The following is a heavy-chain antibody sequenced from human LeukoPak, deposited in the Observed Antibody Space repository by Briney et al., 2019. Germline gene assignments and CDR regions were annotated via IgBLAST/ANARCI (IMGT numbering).Heavy chain of an antibody. V-gene: IGHV3-30*04. CDR1: GFTFSSYA. CDR3: APSGIVPTGYSSGRHYYYGMDV. D-gene: IGHD6-19*01. Sequence: GGSLRLSCAASGFTFSSYAMHWVRQAPGKGLEWVAVISYDGSNKYYAGSVKGRFTISRDNSKNTLYLQMNSLRAEDTAVYYCAPSGIVPTGYSSGRHYYYGMDVWGKGTTVTVSS. J-gene: IGHJ6*04. CDR2: ISYDGSNK.